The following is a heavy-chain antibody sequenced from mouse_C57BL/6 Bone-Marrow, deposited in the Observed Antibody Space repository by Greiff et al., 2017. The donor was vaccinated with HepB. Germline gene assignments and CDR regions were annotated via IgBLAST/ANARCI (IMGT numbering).Heavy chain of an antibody. Sequence: VQLQQPGAELVKPGASVKLSCKASGYTFTSYWMHWVKQRPGRGLEWIGRIDPNSGGTKYNEKFKSKATLTVDKPSSTAYMQLSSLTSEDSAVYYCARIYDGYYDAWFAYWGQGTLVTVSA. CDR1: GYTFTSYW. D-gene: IGHD2-3*01. V-gene: IGHV1-72*01. J-gene: IGHJ3*01. CDR3: ARIYDGYYDAWFAY. CDR2: IDPNSGGT.